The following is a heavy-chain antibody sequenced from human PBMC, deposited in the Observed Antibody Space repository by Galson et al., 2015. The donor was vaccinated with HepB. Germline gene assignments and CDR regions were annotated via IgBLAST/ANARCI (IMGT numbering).Heavy chain of an antibody. CDR3: AREGERWLQSGRTRGGMDV. V-gene: IGHV3-21*01. Sequence: SLRLSCAASGFTFSSYSMNWVRQAPGKGLEWVSSISSSSSYIYYADSVKGRFTISRDNAKDSLYLQMNSLRAEDTAVYYCAREGERWLQSGRTRGGMDVWGQGTTVTVSS. CDR1: GFTFSSYS. D-gene: IGHD5-24*01. J-gene: IGHJ6*02. CDR2: ISSSSSYI.